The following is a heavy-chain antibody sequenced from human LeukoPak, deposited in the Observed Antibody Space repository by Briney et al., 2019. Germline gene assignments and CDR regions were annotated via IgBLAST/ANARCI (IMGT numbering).Heavy chain of an antibody. CDR2: IYSGGNT. J-gene: IGHJ5*02. CDR1: GFTVSSNY. Sequence: GGSLRLSCAASGFTVSSNYISWVRQAPGKGREWVLVIYSGGNTYYADSVKGRFTISSDNSKNTLYLQMNSLRAEDTAVYYCAKTIVGVTNWFDPWGQGTLVTVSS. D-gene: IGHD1-26*01. CDR3: AKTIVGVTNWFDP. V-gene: IGHV3-53*01.